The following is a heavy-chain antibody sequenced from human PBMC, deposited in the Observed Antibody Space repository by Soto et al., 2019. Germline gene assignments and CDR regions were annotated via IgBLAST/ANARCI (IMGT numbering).Heavy chain of an antibody. D-gene: IGHD2-2*01. Sequence: SETLSLTCAVYGGPFSGYYWSWIRQPPGKGLEWIGSINFSGSTYYNPSLKSRVTISVDTSKDHFSLKLSSVTPADTAVYYCARARFCTSTSCYHYFDFWGQGTLVTVSS. J-gene: IGHJ4*02. CDR1: GGPFSGYY. CDR3: ARARFCTSTSCYHYFDF. V-gene: IGHV4-34*01. CDR2: INFSGST.